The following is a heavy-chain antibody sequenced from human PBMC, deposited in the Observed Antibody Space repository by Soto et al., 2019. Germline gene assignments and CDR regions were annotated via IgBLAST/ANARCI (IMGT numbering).Heavy chain of an antibody. V-gene: IGHV1-69*13. Sequence: SVKVSCKASGGTFSSYAISWVRQAPGQGLEWMGGIIPIFGTANYAQKFQGRVTITADESTSTAYMELSSLRSEDTAVYYCARELSAYCGGDCHRLTYYFDYWGQGTMVTVSS. CDR3: ARELSAYCGGDCHRLTYYFDY. CDR1: GGTFSSYA. CDR2: IIPIFGTA. J-gene: IGHJ4*02. D-gene: IGHD2-21*02.